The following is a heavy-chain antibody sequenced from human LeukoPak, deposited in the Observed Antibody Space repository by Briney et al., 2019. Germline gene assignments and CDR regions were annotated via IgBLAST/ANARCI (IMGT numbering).Heavy chain of an antibody. CDR2: ISAYNGNT. D-gene: IGHD3-10*01. V-gene: IGHV1-18*01. CDR1: GYTFTSYG. Sequence: ASVKVSCKASGYTFTSYGISWVRQAPGQGLEWMGWISAYNGNTNYAQKLQGRVTMTTDTSTSTAYMELRSLRSDDTAVYYCARPPRGIWPYYFDYWGQGTLVTVSS. J-gene: IGHJ4*02. CDR3: ARPPRGIWPYYFDY.